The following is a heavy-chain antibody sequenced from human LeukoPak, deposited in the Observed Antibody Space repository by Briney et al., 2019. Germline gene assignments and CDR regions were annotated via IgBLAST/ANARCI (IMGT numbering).Heavy chain of an antibody. CDR3: ARDSFDYYDSSGSPDY. CDR1: GGSVSSVSYY. CDR2: ISYRGST. J-gene: IGHJ4*02. V-gene: IGHV4-61*01. D-gene: IGHD3-22*01. Sequence: SETLSLTCTVSGGSVSSVSYYWSWIRQPPGKGLEWIGYISYRGSTNYNPSLKSRVTTSVDTSKNQFSLKLSSVTAADTAVYYCARDSFDYYDSSGSPDYWGQGTLVTVSS.